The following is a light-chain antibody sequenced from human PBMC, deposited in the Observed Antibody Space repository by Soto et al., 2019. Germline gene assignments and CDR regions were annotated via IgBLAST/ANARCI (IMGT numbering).Light chain of an antibody. CDR1: QSIRTW. J-gene: IGKJ3*01. V-gene: IGKV1-5*03. CDR2: MAC. CDR3: QQYNSYPLT. Sequence: DIPMTQSPSTLSASVGDRVTITCRASQSIRTWLAWYQQKPGKAPKLLIYMACSLESGVQSRFSGSGSGTEFTLTISSLQPDDFATYYCQQYNSYPLTFGPGTKVDIK.